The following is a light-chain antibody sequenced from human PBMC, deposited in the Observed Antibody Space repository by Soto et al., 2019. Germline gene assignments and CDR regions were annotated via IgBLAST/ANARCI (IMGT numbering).Light chain of an antibody. CDR3: QQRHMWPIT. Sequence: EIVLTQSPATLSVSPGERATLSCRASQSVSSNLAWYQQKPGQAPRLLIYDAYNRATGIPPRFSGSGSGTDFTLTISSLEPEDSAGYYCQQRHMWPITFGQGTRLEIK. CDR1: QSVSSN. J-gene: IGKJ5*01. CDR2: DAY. V-gene: IGKV3-11*01.